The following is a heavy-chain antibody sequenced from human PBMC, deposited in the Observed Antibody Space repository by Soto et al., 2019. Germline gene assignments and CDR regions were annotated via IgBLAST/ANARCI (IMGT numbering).Heavy chain of an antibody. J-gene: IGHJ6*02. CDR2: INPNSGGT. Sequence: GASVKVSCKASGSTFTGYYLHWVRQAPGQGLEWMGWINPNSGGTNYAQKFQGWVTMTRDTSISTAYMELSRLTFDDTAVYYCARYRGPYYGMDVWGQGTTVTVSS. CDR3: ARYRGPYYGMDV. V-gene: IGHV1-2*04. CDR1: GSTFTGYY.